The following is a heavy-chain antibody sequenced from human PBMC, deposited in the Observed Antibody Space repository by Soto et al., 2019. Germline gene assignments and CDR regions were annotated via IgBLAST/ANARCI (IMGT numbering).Heavy chain of an antibody. CDR2: IYSGGST. Sequence: AGGSLRLSCAASGFTVSSNYMSWVRQAPGKGLEWVSVIYSGGSTYYADSVKGRFTISRDNSKNTLYLQMNSLRAEDTAVYYCARDYDIQGTYGMDVWGQGTTVTVSS. J-gene: IGHJ6*02. D-gene: IGHD3-22*01. V-gene: IGHV3-53*01. CDR3: ARDYDIQGTYGMDV. CDR1: GFTVSSNY.